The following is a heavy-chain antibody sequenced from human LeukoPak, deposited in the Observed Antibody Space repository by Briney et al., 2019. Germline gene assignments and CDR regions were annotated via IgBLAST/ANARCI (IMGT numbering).Heavy chain of an antibody. CDR3: VRDGSHIWGLAY. CDR2: MNPHSGNT. V-gene: IGHV1-8*01. Sequence: ASVKVSCKASGYTFTTYDVSWVRQAPGQGLEWVGWMNPHSGNTGYAHKFQGRVTMTRDTSINTAYLELTSLISDDTAVYYCVRDGSHIWGLAYWGQGTLVAVYS. J-gene: IGHJ4*02. D-gene: IGHD3-16*01. CDR1: GYTFTTYD.